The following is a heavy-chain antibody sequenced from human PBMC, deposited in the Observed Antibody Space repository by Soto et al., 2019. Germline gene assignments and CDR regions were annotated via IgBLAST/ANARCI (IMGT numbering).Heavy chain of an antibody. Sequence: QVQLVESGGGVVQPWRSLRLSCAASGFTFSSYGMHWVRQAPGKGLEWVAVISYDGSNKYYADSVKGRFTISRDNSKNTLYLQMNSLRAEDTAVYYCAKGNDYFDYWGRGTLVTVSS. CDR3: AKGNDYFDY. CDR2: ISYDGSNK. D-gene: IGHD1-1*01. V-gene: IGHV3-30*18. J-gene: IGHJ4*02. CDR1: GFTFSSYG.